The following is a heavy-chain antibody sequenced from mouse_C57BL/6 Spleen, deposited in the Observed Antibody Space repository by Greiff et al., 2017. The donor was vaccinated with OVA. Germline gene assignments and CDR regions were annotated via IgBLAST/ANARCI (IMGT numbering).Heavy chain of an antibody. V-gene: IGHV1-82*01. CDR2: IYPGDGDT. D-gene: IGHD1-1*01. CDR1: GYAFSSSW. J-gene: IGHJ1*03. CDR3: ARSYGSSHWYFDV. Sequence: VHLVESGPELVKPGASVKISCKASGYAFSSSWMNWVKQRPGKGLEWIGRIYPGDGDTNYNGKFKGKATLTADKSSSTAYMQLSSLTSEDSAVYFCARSYGSSHWYFDVWGTGTTVTVSS.